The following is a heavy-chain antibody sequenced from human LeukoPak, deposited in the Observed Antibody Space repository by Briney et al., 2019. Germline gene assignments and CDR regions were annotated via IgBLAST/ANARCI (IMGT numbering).Heavy chain of an antibody. CDR2: IYHTGNT. CDR1: GGSISSSNW. D-gene: IGHD2-21*01. V-gene: IGHV4-4*02. J-gene: IGHJ6*03. Sequence: SETLSLTCDVSGGSISSSNWWNWVRQPPGKGLEWIGEIYHTGNTNYNPSLKSRVTTSVDRSKNQFSLKLSSVTAADTAVYYCARGSYCGGDCYPYYMDVWGKGTTVTVSS. CDR3: ARGSYCGGDCYPYYMDV.